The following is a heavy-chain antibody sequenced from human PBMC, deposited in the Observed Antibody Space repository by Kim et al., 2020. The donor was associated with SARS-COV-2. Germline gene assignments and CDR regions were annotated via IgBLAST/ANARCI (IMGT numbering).Heavy chain of an antibody. CDR2: IYYSGST. V-gene: IGHV4-31*03. CDR1: GGSISSGGYY. Sequence: SETLSLTCTVSGGSISSGGYYWSWIRQHPGKGLEWIGYIYYSGSTYYNPSLKSRVTISVDTSKNQFSLKLSSVTAADTAVYYCARDREDYYGSGRGDYYYGMDVWGQGTTVTVSS. J-gene: IGHJ6*02. CDR3: ARDREDYYGSGRGDYYYGMDV. D-gene: IGHD3-10*01.